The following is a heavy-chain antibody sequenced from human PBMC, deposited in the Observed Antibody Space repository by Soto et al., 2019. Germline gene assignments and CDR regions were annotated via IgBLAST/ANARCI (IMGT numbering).Heavy chain of an antibody. J-gene: IGHJ4*02. CDR3: AREESGGLDY. CDR2: FSTYNGDA. CDR1: GYTFSNYG. V-gene: IGHV1-18*01. Sequence: QVQLVQSGVEVKKPGASVKVSCKASGYTFSNYGISWVRQAPGQGLEWMGWFSTYNGDARYAQKLQGRVTMTKDTSTSTAYMELWSLRSYDTAVYYCAREESGGLDYWRQGTLVNVSS. D-gene: IGHD1-26*01.